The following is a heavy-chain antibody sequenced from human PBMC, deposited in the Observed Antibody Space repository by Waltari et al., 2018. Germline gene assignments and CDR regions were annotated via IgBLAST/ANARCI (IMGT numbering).Heavy chain of an antibody. CDR2: MNPNSGNT. J-gene: IGHJ6*03. D-gene: IGHD1-26*01. Sequence: QVQLVQSGAEVKKPGASVKVSCKASGYTFPSYDINWVRQAPGKGLEWMGWMNPNSGNTGYAQKFQGRVTMTRNTSISTAYMELSSLRSEDTAVYYCARVAQGGSYPGAYYYYMDVWGKGTTVTVSS. CDR3: ARVAQGGSYPGAYYYYMDV. CDR1: GYTFPSYD. V-gene: IGHV1-8*01.